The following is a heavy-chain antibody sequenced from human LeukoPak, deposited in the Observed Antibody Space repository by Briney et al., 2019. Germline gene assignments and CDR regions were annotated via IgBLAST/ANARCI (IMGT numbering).Heavy chain of an antibody. V-gene: IGHV4-39*07. D-gene: IGHD3-22*01. CDR1: GGSISSSSYY. Sequence: PSETLSLTCTVSGGSISSSSYYWGWIRQPPGKGLEWIGSIYFSGSTYYNPSLKSRVTISVDTSKNQFSLKLSSVTAADTAVYYCARAPFRVYYDSSGYYYQRVAFGYWGQGTLVTVSS. CDR2: IYFSGST. J-gene: IGHJ4*02. CDR3: ARAPFRVYYDSSGYYYQRVAFGY.